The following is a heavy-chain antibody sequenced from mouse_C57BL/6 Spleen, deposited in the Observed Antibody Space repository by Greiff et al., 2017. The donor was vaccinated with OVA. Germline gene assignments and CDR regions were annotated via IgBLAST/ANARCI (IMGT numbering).Heavy chain of an antibody. CDR1: GYSITSGYY. CDR2: ISYDGSN. D-gene: IGHD2-3*01. V-gene: IGHV3-6*01. J-gene: IGHJ4*01. Sequence: EVHLVESGPGLVKPSQSLSLTCSVTGYSITSGYYWNWIRQFPGNKLEWMGYISYDGSNNYNPSLKNRISITRDTSKNQFFLKLNSVTTEDTATYYCARGDGPYYYAMDYWGQGTSVTVSS. CDR3: ARGDGPYYYAMDY.